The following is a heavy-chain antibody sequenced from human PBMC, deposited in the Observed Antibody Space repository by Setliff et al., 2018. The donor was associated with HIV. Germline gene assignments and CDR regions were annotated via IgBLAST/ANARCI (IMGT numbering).Heavy chain of an antibody. Sequence: SQTLSLTCAISGDFVSSDRAAWNWIRQSPSRGLEWLGRTYYNSSWNYDYAACVESRITITSDTSKNQLSLHLTSVTPEDTAVYYCARVFRNLPDYWGQGTLVTVSS. D-gene: IGHD1-1*01. J-gene: IGHJ4*02. CDR3: ARVFRNLPDY. CDR2: TYYNSSWNY. CDR1: GDFVSSDRAA. V-gene: IGHV6-1*01.